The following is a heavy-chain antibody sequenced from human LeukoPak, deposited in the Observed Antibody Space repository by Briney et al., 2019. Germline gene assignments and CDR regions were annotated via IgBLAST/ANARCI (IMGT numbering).Heavy chain of an antibody. V-gene: IGHV3-21*01. J-gene: IGHJ4*02. CDR2: ISSSSSYI. D-gene: IGHD3-3*01. Sequence: GGSLRLSCAASGFTFSSYSMNWVRQAPGKGLEWVSSISSSSSYIYYADSVKGRFTISRDNAKNSLYLQMNSLRAEDTAVYYCASGDFWSGRLDYWGQGTLVTVSS. CDR3: ASGDFWSGRLDY. CDR1: GFTFSSYS.